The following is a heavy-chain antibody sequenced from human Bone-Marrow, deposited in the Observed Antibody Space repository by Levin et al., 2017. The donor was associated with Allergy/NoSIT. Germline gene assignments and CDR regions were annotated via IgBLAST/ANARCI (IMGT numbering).Heavy chain of an antibody. V-gene: IGHV4-39*01. CDR3: ASYDFWSGYSPDAFDI. CDR1: GGSISSSSYY. D-gene: IGHD3-3*01. CDR2: IYYSGST. Sequence: PSETLSLTCTVSGGSISSSSYYWGWIRQPPGNGLEWIGSIYYSGSTYYNPSLKSRVTISVDTSKNQFSLKLSSVTAADTAVYYCASYDFWSGYSPDAFDIWGQGTMVTVSS. J-gene: IGHJ3*02.